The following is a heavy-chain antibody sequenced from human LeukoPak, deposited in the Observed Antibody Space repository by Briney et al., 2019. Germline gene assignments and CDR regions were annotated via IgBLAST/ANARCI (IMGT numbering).Heavy chain of an antibody. CDR1: GYTFTTYY. CDR2: ISAYNGNT. CDR3: ARDHSSSCQLFDY. V-gene: IGHV1-18*04. D-gene: IGHD6-13*01. Sequence: ASVKVSCKASGYTFTTYYIHWVRQAPGQGLEWMGWISAYNGNTNYAQKLQGRVTMTTDTSTTTAYMELRNLRSDDTAVYYCARDHSSSCQLFDYWGQGTLVTVSS. J-gene: IGHJ4*02.